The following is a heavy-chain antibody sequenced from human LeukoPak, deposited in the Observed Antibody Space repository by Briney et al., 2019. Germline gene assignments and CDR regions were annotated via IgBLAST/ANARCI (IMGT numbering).Heavy chain of an antibody. CDR3: ARDLNTVTFDY. Sequence: GGSLRLSCAASGFTFSSYSINWVRQAPGKGLEWVSSISSSSSYMYYADSVNGRFTISRDNAKNSLYLQMNSLRAEDTAVYYCARDLNTVTFDYWGQGTLVTVSS. J-gene: IGHJ4*02. V-gene: IGHV3-21*01. D-gene: IGHD4-17*01. CDR2: ISSSSSYM. CDR1: GFTFSSYS.